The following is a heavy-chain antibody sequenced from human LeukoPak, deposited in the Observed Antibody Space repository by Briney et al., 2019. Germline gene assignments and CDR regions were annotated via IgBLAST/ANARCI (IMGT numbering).Heavy chain of an antibody. J-gene: IGHJ5*02. V-gene: IGHV4-59*08. Sequence: PSETLSLTCTVSGGSISSYYWSWIRQPPGKGLEWIGYIYYSGTTNYNPSLKSRVTISIDTSKNQFSLQLSSVTAADTAVYYCARFRFGHNWFDPWGQGTLVTVSS. D-gene: IGHD3-10*01. CDR1: GGSISSYY. CDR2: IYYSGTT. CDR3: ARFRFGHNWFDP.